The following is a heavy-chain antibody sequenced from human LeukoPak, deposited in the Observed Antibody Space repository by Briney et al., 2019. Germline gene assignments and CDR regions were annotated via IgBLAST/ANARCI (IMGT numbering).Heavy chain of an antibody. V-gene: IGHV3-23*01. J-gene: IGHJ6*02. CDR3: ARQYCSGGSCHETYYYYGMDV. CDR1: GFTFSSYA. D-gene: IGHD2-15*01. Sequence: GGSLRLSCAASGFTFSSYAMSWVRQAPGKGLEWVSAISGSGGSTYYADSVKGRFTISRDNSKNTLYLQMNSLRAEDTAVYYCARQYCSGGSCHETYYYYGMDVWGQGTTVTVSS. CDR2: ISGSGGST.